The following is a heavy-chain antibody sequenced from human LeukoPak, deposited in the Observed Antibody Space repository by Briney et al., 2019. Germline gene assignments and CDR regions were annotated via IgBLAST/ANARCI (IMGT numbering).Heavy chain of an antibody. CDR1: GYNFTTYW. J-gene: IGHJ4*02. V-gene: IGHV5-51*01. D-gene: IGHD3-9*01. Sequence: GESLKIFCKASGYNFTTYWIGWVRQMPGKGLEWMAIIYPGHSDTRYSPSFQGQVTISADTSISTAYLQWHSLKASDTAIYYCARHGASRYFDWIDYWGQGTLVTVSS. CDR3: ARHGASRYFDWIDY. CDR2: IYPGHSDT.